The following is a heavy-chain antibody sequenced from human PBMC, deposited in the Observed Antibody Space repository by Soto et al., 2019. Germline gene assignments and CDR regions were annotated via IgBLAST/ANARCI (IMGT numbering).Heavy chain of an antibody. J-gene: IGHJ6*02. CDR3: AKGPTIFGVVITYSYYYGMEV. V-gene: IGHV3-23*01. Sequence: VPLLESGGGLVQPGGSLRLSCAASGFTFGTSAMSWVRLAPGKGLEWVSALSGRGGRTYYADSVKGRFTISRDNSKNTLYLQMSSLRGEDTAIYHCAKGPTIFGVVITYSYYYGMEVWGQGTTVTVSS. CDR1: GFTFGTSA. CDR2: LSGRGGRT. D-gene: IGHD3-3*01.